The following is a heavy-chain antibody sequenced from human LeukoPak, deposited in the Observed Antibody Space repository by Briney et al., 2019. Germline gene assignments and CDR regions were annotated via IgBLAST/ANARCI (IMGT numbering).Heavy chain of an antibody. J-gene: IGHJ4*02. CDR1: GFTFSTNW. CDR3: ARLPSAANDY. D-gene: IGHD2-15*01. CDR2: INQDGSQK. Sequence: PGGSLRLSCAASGFTFSTNWMNWFRQAPGKGLEWVANINQDGSQKQYVDSVRGRFTISKDNTKNILYLQMNSLRAEDTAVYYCARLPSAANDYWGQGTLVTVSS. V-gene: IGHV3-7*01.